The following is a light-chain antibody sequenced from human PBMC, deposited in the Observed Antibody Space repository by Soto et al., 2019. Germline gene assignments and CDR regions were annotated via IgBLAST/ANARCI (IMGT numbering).Light chain of an antibody. CDR2: KAS. CDR3: QQYETYSRT. Sequence: DIQMTQSHSTRSASVGDRVTITCRPIQGISGWLAWYQQKPGKAPSLLIYKASSLESGVPARFSGSGFGTEFTLTISSLQPDDSGTYYCQQYETYSRTFGQGTKLEIK. CDR1: QGISGW. J-gene: IGKJ2*01. V-gene: IGKV1-5*03.